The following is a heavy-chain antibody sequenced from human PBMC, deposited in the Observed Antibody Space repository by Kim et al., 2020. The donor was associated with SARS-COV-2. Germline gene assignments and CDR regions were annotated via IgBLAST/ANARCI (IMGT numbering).Heavy chain of an antibody. Sequence: GGSLRLSCAASGFTFSSYGMHWVRQAPGKGLEWVAVIWYDGSNKYYADSVKGRFTISRDNSKNTLYLQMNSLRAEDTAVYYCARGDSSGYLGWFDPWGQGTLVTVSS. CDR3: ARGDSSGYLGWFDP. V-gene: IGHV3-33*01. J-gene: IGHJ5*02. CDR2: IWYDGSNK. D-gene: IGHD3-22*01. CDR1: GFTFSSYG.